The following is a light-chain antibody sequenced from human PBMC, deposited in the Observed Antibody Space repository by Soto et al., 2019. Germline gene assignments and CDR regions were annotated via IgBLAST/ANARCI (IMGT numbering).Light chain of an antibody. CDR1: STDVGGFDY. CDR3: SSYISSSAPGL. V-gene: IGLV2-14*01. Sequence: QSALSQPASVSGSPGQSITISCTGTSTDVGGFDYVSWFQQHPGKAPKLMIFDVSDRPSGVSDRFSGSKSGNTASLTISGLQAEDEADYYCSSYISSSAPGLFGTGTKLTVL. CDR2: DVS. J-gene: IGLJ1*01.